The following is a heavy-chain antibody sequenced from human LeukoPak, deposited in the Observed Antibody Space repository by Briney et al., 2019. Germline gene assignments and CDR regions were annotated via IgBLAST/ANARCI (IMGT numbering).Heavy chain of an antibody. CDR3: ARDGGAYFDF. CDR1: GYTFTGYY. D-gene: IGHD3-10*01. CDR2: INHNSGGT. Sequence: SVNVSCKASGYTFTGYYMHWVRQAPGQGLEGMGRINHNSGGTYYAQKFQGRVTMPRDRSISTAYMEPSRLRADDTAVYYCARDGGAYFDFWGQGTLVTVSS. V-gene: IGHV1-2*06. J-gene: IGHJ4*02.